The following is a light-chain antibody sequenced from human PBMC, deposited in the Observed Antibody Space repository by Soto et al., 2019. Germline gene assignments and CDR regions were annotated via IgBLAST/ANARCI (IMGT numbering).Light chain of an antibody. V-gene: IGKV3-20*01. J-gene: IGKJ2*01. CDR1: QSVDRD. CDR3: QQHAISMYT. CDR2: RAS. Sequence: EIVLTQSPGTLSLSPGETATLSCRASQSVDRDLTWYQQKPGQAPRLLISRASSGATDIPDRFSGSGSGTDFNLTISRLEPEDSEVYYCQQHAISMYTFGQGTKLEIK.